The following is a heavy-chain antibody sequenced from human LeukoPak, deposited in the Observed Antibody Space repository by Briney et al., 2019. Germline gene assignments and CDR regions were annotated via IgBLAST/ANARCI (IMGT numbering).Heavy chain of an antibody. Sequence: GGSLRLSCAASGFTFSDYYITWIHQAPGKGLEWASYITSSGSTIYYADSVKGRFTISRDNAKNSLYLQMNSLRLEDTAVYYCARGPVSPGWFDPWGQGTLVTVSS. CDR1: GFTFSDYY. J-gene: IGHJ5*02. V-gene: IGHV3-11*04. CDR3: ARGPVSPGWFDP. CDR2: ITSSGSTI.